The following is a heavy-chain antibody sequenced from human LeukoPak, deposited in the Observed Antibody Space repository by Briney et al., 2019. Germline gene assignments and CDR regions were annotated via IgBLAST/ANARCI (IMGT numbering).Heavy chain of an antibody. CDR2: IYYSGST. CDR1: GGSISSYY. Sequence: SETLSLTCTVSGGSISSYYWSWIRQPPGKGLEWIGYIYYSGSTNYNPSLKSRVTISVDMSKNQFSLKLSSVTAADTAVYYCARQNYYDSSGYHTFFDYWGQGTLVTVSS. D-gene: IGHD3-22*01. J-gene: IGHJ4*02. V-gene: IGHV4-59*08. CDR3: ARQNYYDSSGYHTFFDY.